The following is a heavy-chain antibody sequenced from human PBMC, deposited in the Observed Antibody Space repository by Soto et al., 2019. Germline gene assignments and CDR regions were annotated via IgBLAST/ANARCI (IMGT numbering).Heavy chain of an antibody. J-gene: IGHJ4*02. V-gene: IGHV1-46*01. D-gene: IGHD4-17*01. CDR2: INPGGGST. CDR3: ARTLYGDNVDY. Sequence: RASVKVSCKASGYTFTSYYMNWLRQAPGQGLEWMGRINPGGGSTAYAQKFQGRVTMTRNTSTSTAYMELSSLRSEDTAVYYCARTLYGDNVDYWGKGTLVTVSS. CDR1: GYTFTSYY.